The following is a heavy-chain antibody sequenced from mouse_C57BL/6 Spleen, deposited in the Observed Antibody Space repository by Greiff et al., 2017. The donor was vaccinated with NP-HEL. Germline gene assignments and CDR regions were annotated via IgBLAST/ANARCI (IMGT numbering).Heavy chain of an antibody. Sequence: VKLQQPGTELVKPGASVKLSCKASGYTFTSYWMHWVKQRPGQGLEWIGNINPSNGGTNYNEKFKSKATLTVDKSSSTAYMQLSSLTSEDSAVYYCARDGYYPHWYFDVWGTGTTVTVSS. J-gene: IGHJ1*03. D-gene: IGHD2-3*01. CDR2: INPSNGGT. CDR1: GYTFTSYW. V-gene: IGHV1-53*01. CDR3: ARDGYYPHWYFDV.